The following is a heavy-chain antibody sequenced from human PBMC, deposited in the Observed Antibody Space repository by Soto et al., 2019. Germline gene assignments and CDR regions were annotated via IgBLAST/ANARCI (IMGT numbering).Heavy chain of an antibody. D-gene: IGHD3-3*01. CDR3: ARERKFDFWRKGLDV. Sequence: GASVHVSCMASVYTFTSYDINWVRQAPGKGLDWLGWMDPNKGSIGYAQNFQGRVTMTRNVSINTAQMELSRLRSEDTAVYYRARERKFDFWRKGLDVWGQGTTVTAP. CDR2: MDPNKGSI. J-gene: IGHJ6*02. CDR1: VYTFTSYD. V-gene: IGHV1-8*01.